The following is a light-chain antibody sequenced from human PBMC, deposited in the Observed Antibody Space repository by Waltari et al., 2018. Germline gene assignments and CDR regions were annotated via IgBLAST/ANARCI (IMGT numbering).Light chain of an antibody. CDR2: DVS. J-gene: IGLJ1*01. CDR3: SSYTSSSPKYV. V-gene: IGLV2-14*03. Sequence: QSVLTQPASVTGSPGLSITIFVTGTSSDGGVYNYASWYQQHPSKAPKRLIYDVSNRPSGVSHRFSGSKSSNTASLTISGLQAEDEADYYCSSYTSSSPKYVFGTGTKVTVL. CDR1: SSDGGVYNY.